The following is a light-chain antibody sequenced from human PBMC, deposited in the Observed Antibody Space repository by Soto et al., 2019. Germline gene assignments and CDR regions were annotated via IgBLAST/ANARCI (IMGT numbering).Light chain of an antibody. J-gene: IGKJ5*01. CDR1: QSLLHSNGYNY. CDR2: LGS. V-gene: IGKV2-28*01. Sequence: ESAVTQCARSVSVTPGEPAHISCRSSQSLLHSNGYNYLDWYLQKPGQSPQLLIYLGSNRASGVPDRLSGSGSGTEFTLKISRVKAEDVGVYYRMQALQTRITFGQGTRLEIK. CDR3: MQALQTRIT.